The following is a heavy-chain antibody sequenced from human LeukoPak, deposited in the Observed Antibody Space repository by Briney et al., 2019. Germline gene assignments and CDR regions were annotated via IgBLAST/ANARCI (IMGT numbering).Heavy chain of an antibody. CDR3: AKEHYDFWSGYWNDY. D-gene: IGHD3-3*01. CDR1: GFTFSSYA. J-gene: IGHJ4*02. V-gene: IGHV3-23*01. CDR2: ISGCGGST. Sequence: PGGSLRLSCAASGFTFSSYAMSWVRQAPGKGLEWVSAISGCGGSTYYADSVKGRFTISRDNSKNTLYLQMNSLRAEDTAVYYCAKEHYDFWSGYWNDYWGQGTLVTVSS.